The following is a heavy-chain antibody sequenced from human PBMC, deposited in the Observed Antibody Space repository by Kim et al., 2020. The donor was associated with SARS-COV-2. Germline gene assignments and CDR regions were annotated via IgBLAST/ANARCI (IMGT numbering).Heavy chain of an antibody. CDR2: IYYSGST. J-gene: IGHJ4*02. CDR3: ARDPGGSYPFDY. CDR1: GGSISSGGYY. Sequence: SETLSLTCTVSGGSISSGGYYWTWIRQHPGKGLEWIGYIYYSGSTYYNPSLKSRVTISVDTSKNQFSLKLSSVTAADTAVYYCARDPGGSYPFDYWGQGTLVTVSS. V-gene: IGHV4-31*03. D-gene: IGHD1-26*01.